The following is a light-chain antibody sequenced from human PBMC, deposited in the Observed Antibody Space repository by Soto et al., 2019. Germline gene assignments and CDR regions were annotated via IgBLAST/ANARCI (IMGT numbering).Light chain of an antibody. CDR3: QSSDSSLTYV. V-gene: IGLV1-40*01. CDR1: SSNIGAGYE. CDR2: GNS. Sequence: QSVLTQPPSVSGAPGQRVTISCTGSSSNIGAGYEVHWYQQLPGTVPKLLIYGNSNRPSGVPDRFSGSKSGTSASLAITGLQAEDEADYYCQSSDSSLTYVFGTGTKLTVL. J-gene: IGLJ1*01.